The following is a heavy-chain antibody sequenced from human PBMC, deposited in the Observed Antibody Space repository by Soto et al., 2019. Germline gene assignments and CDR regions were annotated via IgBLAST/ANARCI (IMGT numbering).Heavy chain of an antibody. J-gene: IGHJ5*02. CDR3: EEEIFATAARTDP. V-gene: IGHV1-58*01. CDR1: GFTFSSST. Sequence: SVKVSCKASGFTFSSSTLQWVRQARGQRLEWIGWIVVGSGKTDYAQKFQDRVTITRDMSTSTAYMELSSLRYEDTAVYYCEEEIFATAARTDPWGQGTLVTVSS. D-gene: IGHD6-6*01. CDR2: IVVGSGKT.